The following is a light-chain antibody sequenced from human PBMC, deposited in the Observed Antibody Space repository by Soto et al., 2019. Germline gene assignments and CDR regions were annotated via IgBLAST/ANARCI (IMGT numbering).Light chain of an antibody. CDR1: QSVSNN. V-gene: IGKV3-15*01. J-gene: IGKJ1*01. CDR3: QQYNKWPLT. CDR2: GAS. Sequence: EIVLTQSPGTLSLSPGEGATLSCRASQSVSNNYLAWYQQKPGRAPRLLIYGASTRATGIPVRFSGSASGTEFTLTISSLQSEDFTVYYCQQYNKWPLTFGQGTKVDIK.